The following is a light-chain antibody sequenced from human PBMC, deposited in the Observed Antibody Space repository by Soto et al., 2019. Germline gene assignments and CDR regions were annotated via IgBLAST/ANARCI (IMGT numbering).Light chain of an antibody. V-gene: IGKV1-17*01. J-gene: IGKJ1*01. CDR3: LQHNSYHWT. Sequence: DIQMTQSPSSLSASVGDRVTITCRASQGIRNYLGWYQQKPGKAPKRLIYGASNLQSGVPSWFSGSGSGTEFTLTIILLQAEDSAHYYCLQHNSYHWTFGQGTKLEIK. CDR1: QGIRNY. CDR2: GAS.